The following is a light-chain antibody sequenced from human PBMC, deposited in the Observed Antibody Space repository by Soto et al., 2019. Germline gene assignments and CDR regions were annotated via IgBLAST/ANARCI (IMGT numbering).Light chain of an antibody. CDR3: MQALQTPWT. V-gene: IGKV2-28*01. Sequence: DIVMTQSTLSLPVTPGEPASISCRTSQSLLHSNGYNYLDWYLQKPGQSPQLLIYLGSNRASGDPDRFTGSGSGTDFTLRISRVEAENVGVYYCMQALQTPWTFGQVTKVEI. CDR1: QSLLHSNGYNY. J-gene: IGKJ1*01. CDR2: LGS.